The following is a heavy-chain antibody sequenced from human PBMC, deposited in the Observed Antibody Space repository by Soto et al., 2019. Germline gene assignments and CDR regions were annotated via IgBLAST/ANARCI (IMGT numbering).Heavy chain of an antibody. V-gene: IGHV1-69*06. CDR1: GGTFSSYA. CDR3: AVVVVPAAPPLYYYYGMDV. D-gene: IGHD2-2*01. Sequence: SVKVSCKASGGTFSSYAISWVRQAPGQGLEWMGGIIPIFGTANYAQKFQGRVTITADKSTSTAYMELSSLRSEDTAVYYCAVVVVPAAPPLYYYYGMDVWGQGTSVTVSS. J-gene: IGHJ6*02. CDR2: IIPIFGTA.